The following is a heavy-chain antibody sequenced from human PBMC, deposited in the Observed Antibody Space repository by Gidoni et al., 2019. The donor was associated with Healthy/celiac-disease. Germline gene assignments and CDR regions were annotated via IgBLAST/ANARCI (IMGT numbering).Heavy chain of an antibody. CDR1: GGTFSGYY. CDR3: ARGISGDY. CDR2: INQSGST. V-gene: IGHV4-34*01. D-gene: IGHD3-10*01. Sequence: QVQLQQWGAGLLKPSETLSPTCAVYGGTFSGYYGSWIRPPPGKGLEWSGEINQSGSTNNNPSHKSRVTISVDTAKNQFSLKLNCVTAADTTVYYCARGISGDYWGQGTLVTVSS. J-gene: IGHJ4*02.